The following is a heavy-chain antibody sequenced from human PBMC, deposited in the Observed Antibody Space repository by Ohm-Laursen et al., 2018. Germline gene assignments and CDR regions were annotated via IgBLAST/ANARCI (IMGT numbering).Heavy chain of an antibody. J-gene: IGHJ4*02. CDR2: IYYSGST. V-gene: IGHV4-39*07. Sequence: SETLSLTCTVSGGSISSTNYYWVWIRQPPGKGLEWIGSIYYSGSTYHNPSLKSRVTMSVDTSKNQFSLKLNSLIAADTAVYYCAKVVASTSIDFWGQGILVTVSS. D-gene: IGHD1-26*01. CDR3: AKVVASTSIDF. CDR1: GGSISSTNYY.